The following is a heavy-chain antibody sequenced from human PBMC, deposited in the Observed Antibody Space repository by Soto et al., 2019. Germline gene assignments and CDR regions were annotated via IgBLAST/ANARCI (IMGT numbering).Heavy chain of an antibody. D-gene: IGHD2-2*01. Sequence: GGSLRLSCAASGFTSYDINWVRQATGQGLEWMGWMNPNSGNTGYAQKFQGRVTMTRNTSISTAYMELSSLRSEDTAVYYCARGNIVVVPAAFSREYYYYMDVWGKGTTVTVSS. V-gene: IGHV1-8*01. CDR1: GFTSYD. CDR2: MNPNSGNT. CDR3: ARGNIVVVPAAFSREYYYYMDV. J-gene: IGHJ6*03.